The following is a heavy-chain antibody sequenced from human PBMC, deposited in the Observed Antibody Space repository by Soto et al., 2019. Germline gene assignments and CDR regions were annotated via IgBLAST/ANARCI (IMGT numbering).Heavy chain of an antibody. D-gene: IGHD2-2*01. J-gene: IGHJ4*02. CDR2: IYYSGST. CDR3: ARAVLPATAPFDY. CDR1: GGSINSYY. Sequence: SETLSLTCTVSGGSINSYYWSWIRQPPGKGLEWIGYIYYSGSTNYNPSLQSRVTISVDTSKNQFSLKLSSVTAADTAVYYCARAVLPATAPFDYWGQGTLVTVSS. V-gene: IGHV4-59*01.